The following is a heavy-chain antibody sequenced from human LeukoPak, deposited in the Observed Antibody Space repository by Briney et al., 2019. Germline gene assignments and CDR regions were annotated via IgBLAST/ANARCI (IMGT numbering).Heavy chain of an antibody. V-gene: IGHV3-11*03. Sequence: GGSLRLSCGASGFTFSDYYMSWIRQALGKGLEWVSYISTSSTSTNYADSVKGRFTISRDNAKNSLYLQMNSLRAEDTAVYYCATTSWYRFDYWGQGTLVTVSS. CDR3: ATTSWYRFDY. J-gene: IGHJ4*02. CDR2: ISTSSTST. D-gene: IGHD6-13*01. CDR1: GFTFSDYY.